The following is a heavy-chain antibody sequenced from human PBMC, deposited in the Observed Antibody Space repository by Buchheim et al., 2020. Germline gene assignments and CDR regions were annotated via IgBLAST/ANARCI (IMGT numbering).Heavy chain of an antibody. CDR3: ARGFRYSSSWDPSYYYYSMDV. CDR2: IYYSGST. J-gene: IGHJ6*02. D-gene: IGHD6-13*01. CDR1: GGSISSYY. V-gene: IGHV4-59*01. Sequence: QVQLQESGPGLVKPSETLSLTCTVSGGSISSYYWSWIRQPPGKGLEWIGYIYYSGSTNYNPSLKSRVTISVDTSKNQFSLKLSAATAADTAVYYCARGFRYSSSWDPSYYYYSMDVWGQGTT.